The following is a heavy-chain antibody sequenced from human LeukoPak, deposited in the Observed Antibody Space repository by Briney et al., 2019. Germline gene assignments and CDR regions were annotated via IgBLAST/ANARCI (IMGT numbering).Heavy chain of an antibody. Sequence: GESLRLSCAASGFTFSSYAMSWVRQAPGKGLEWVSAISGSGGSTYYADSVKGRFTISRDNSKNTLYLQMNSLRAEDTAVYYCAKGEQLVQCPFDYWGQGTLVTVSS. CDR3: AKGEQLVQCPFDY. D-gene: IGHD6-13*01. CDR2: ISGSGGST. V-gene: IGHV3-23*01. CDR1: GFTFSSYA. J-gene: IGHJ4*02.